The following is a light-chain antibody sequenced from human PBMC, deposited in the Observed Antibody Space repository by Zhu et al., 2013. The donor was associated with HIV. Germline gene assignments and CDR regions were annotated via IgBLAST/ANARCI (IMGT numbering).Light chain of an antibody. CDR1: NIGIKS. Sequence: SYELTQPPSVSVAPGKTARITCGGNNIGIKSVHWYHQKPGQAPVLVIYQDSTRPSGIPERFSGSNSGNTATLTISGTQAMDEADYYCQAWDTSTVVFGGGTKLTVL. V-gene: IGLV3-21*01. CDR2: QDS. CDR3: QAWDTSTVV. J-gene: IGLJ2*01.